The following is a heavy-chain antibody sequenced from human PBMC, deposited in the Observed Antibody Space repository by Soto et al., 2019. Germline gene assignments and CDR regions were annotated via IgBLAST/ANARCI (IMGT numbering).Heavy chain of an antibody. CDR3: AKSVLLSGWYDYHYYSMDV. V-gene: IGHV3-23*01. D-gene: IGHD6-19*01. Sequence: PGGSLRLSCAASGFTFSSYAMSWVRQAPGKGLEWVSAISGSGGSTYYADSVKGRFTISRDNSKNTLYLQMNSLRAEDTAVYYCAKSVLLSGWYDYHYYSMDVWGQGTTVTVSS. J-gene: IGHJ6*02. CDR2: ISGSGGST. CDR1: GFTFSSYA.